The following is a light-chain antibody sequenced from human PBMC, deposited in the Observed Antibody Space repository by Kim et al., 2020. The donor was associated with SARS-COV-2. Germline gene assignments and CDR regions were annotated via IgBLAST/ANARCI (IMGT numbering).Light chain of an antibody. CDR2: GKN. V-gene: IGLV3-19*01. Sequence: ALGRTVRNTCQGDSLRSYYASWYRQKPGQAPVLVIYGKNNRPSGIPDRFSGSSSGNTASLTITGAQAEDEADYYCNSRDSSGNHYVFGTGTKVTVL. CDR1: SLRSYY. CDR3: NSRDSSGNHYV. J-gene: IGLJ1*01.